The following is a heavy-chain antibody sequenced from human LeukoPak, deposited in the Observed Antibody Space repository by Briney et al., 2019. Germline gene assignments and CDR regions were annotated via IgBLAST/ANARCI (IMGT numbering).Heavy chain of an antibody. CDR1: GFTFSRDW. CDR3: ARVLRYCSGGNCYSGGLGYMDV. J-gene: IGHJ6*03. Sequence: GGSLRLSCAASGFTFSRDWMSWVRQAPGKGLEWVANIKHGGTEKVYVDSVKGRFTISRDDANNLLFLQMNSLRAEDTAVYYCARVLRYCSGGNCYSGGLGYMDVWGKGTTVTISS. D-gene: IGHD2-15*01. CDR2: IKHGGTEK. V-gene: IGHV3-7*03.